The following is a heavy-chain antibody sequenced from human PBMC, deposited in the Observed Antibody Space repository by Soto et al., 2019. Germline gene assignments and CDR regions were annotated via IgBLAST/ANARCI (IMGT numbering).Heavy chain of an antibody. CDR1: GGSISSYY. J-gene: IGHJ3*02. Sequence: QVQLQESGPGLVKPSETLSLTCTVSGGSISSYYWSWIRQPPGKGLEWIGYIYYSGSTNYNPSRKSRVTISVDTSKNQFSLKLSSVTAADTAVYYCARRYGYDSRYDHAFDIWGQGTMVTVSS. CDR3: ARRYGYDSRYDHAFDI. D-gene: IGHD5-12*01. V-gene: IGHV4-59*08. CDR2: IYYSGST.